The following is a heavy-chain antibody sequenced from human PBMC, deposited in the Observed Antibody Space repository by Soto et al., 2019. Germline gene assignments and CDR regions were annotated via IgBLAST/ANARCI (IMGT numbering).Heavy chain of an antibody. D-gene: IGHD1-26*01. V-gene: IGHV3-30*18. CDR1: GFTFSSYS. J-gene: IGHJ6*02. CDR3: AKDVVVGATTGLGDYYYYYGMDV. CDR2: ISYDGSNK. Sequence: PGGSLRLSCAASGFTFSSYSMHWVRQAPGKGLEWVAVISYDGSNKYYADSVKGRFTISRDNSKNTLYLQMNSLRAEDTAVYYCAKDVVVGATTGLGDYYYYYGMDVWGQGTTVTVS.